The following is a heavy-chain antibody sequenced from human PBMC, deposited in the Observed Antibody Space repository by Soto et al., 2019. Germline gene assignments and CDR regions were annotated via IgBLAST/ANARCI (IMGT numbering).Heavy chain of an antibody. V-gene: IGHV4-39*01. J-gene: IGHJ4*02. CDR3: ARHYNTGAFFDY. Sequence: QLQLQESGPGLVKSSETLSLTCSVSGASVSSSNYWGWIRQPPGKGLEWIGSVSYSGSSYYSPSFKSRITISVDTSNNQFSLRVRSVTATDTAVYFCARHYNTGAFFDYWGQGKLVTVSS. CDR1: GASVSSSNY. CDR2: VSYSGSS. D-gene: IGHD1-20*01.